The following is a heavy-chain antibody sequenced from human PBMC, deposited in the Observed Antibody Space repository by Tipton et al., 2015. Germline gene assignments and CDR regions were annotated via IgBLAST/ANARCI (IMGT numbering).Heavy chain of an antibody. CDR2: ISYDGRNK. V-gene: IGHV3-30*03. J-gene: IGHJ4*02. CDR3: ARDSSYSYYDY. CDR1: GFTFSSYW. D-gene: IGHD3-3*01. Sequence: SLRLSCVASGFTFSSYWMHWVRQAPGEGLEWVAVISYDGRNKDYADSVKGRFTTSRDNAKNSLYLQMNSLRAEDTAVYYCARDSSYSYYDYWGQGTLVTVSS.